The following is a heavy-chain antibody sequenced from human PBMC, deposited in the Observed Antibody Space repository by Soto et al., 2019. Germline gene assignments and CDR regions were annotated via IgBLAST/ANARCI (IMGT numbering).Heavy chain of an antibody. V-gene: IGHV1-3*01. J-gene: IGHJ5*02. Sequence: QVQLVQSGAEVKKPGASVKVSCKASGYTFTSYAMYWVRQAPGQRLEWMGWINAGNGNTKYSQKFQGRVTITRDTSASTAYMELSSLRSEDTAVYYCASRTYYYGSGSYSDNWFDPWGQGTLVTVSS. D-gene: IGHD3-10*01. CDR1: GYTFTSYA. CDR2: INAGNGNT. CDR3: ASRTYYYGSGSYSDNWFDP.